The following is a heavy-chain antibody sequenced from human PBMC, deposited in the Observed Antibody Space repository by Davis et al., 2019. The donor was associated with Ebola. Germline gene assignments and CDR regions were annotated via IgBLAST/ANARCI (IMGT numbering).Heavy chain of an antibody. J-gene: IGHJ4*02. CDR1: GGSISSGDYY. CDR2: IYYSGST. V-gene: IGHV4-30-4*01. Sequence: SETLSLTCTVSGGSISSGDYYWSWIRQPPGKGLEWIGFIYYSGSTDYNPSLKSRVTISVDTSKNQFSLKLSSVTAADTAVYYCARTSTMIVVHIDYWGQGTLVTVSS. D-gene: IGHD3-22*01. CDR3: ARTSTMIVVHIDY.